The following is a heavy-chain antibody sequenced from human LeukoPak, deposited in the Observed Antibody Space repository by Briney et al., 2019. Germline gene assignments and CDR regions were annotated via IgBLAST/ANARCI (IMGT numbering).Heavy chain of an antibody. CDR1: GYNFSTYW. V-gene: IGHV5-51*01. Sequence: GESLKISCQGSGYNFSTYWIGWVRQMPGKGLEWMGIIYPGDSDTRYSPSFQGQVTISADKSISTAFLQWSSLKPSDTAMYFCSRYFYYTSGIPEYFQHWGQGTLVTVSS. CDR2: IYPGDSDT. CDR3: SRYFYYTSGIPEYFQH. D-gene: IGHD3-22*01. J-gene: IGHJ1*01.